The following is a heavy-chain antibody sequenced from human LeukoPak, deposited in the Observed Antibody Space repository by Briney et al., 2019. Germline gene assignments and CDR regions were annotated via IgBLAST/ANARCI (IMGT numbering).Heavy chain of an antibody. CDR1: GDSISSSSYC. J-gene: IGHJ3*02. CDR3: ARHSRSAYTGYENAFDI. D-gene: IGHD5-12*01. V-gene: IGHV4-39*01. CDR2: IYNSANT. Sequence: TSETLSLTCTVSGDSISSSSYCWDWIRQPPGKGLEWIGNIYNSANTHYNPSLKTRITMSVDTSKIQFSLKLNSVTAADTGIYYCARHSRSAYTGYENAFDIWGQGTMVTVSS.